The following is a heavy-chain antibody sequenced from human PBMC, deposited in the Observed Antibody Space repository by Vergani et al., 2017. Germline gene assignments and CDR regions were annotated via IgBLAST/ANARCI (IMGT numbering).Heavy chain of an antibody. J-gene: IGHJ5*01. D-gene: IGHD3-3*01. V-gene: IGHV4-61*02. CDR3: ARRTYYDFRFDF. CDR2: VYPSGTT. Sequence: QVQLHESGPGLVKPSETLSLICSVSGVSMQSGSFYWTWIRQTAERRLEWMGRVYPSGTTNYNPSLNGRVTISIDTSKNQFSLKLNSVTAADTAVYHCARRTYYDFRFDFWGQGILVTVSS. CDR1: GVSMQSGSFY.